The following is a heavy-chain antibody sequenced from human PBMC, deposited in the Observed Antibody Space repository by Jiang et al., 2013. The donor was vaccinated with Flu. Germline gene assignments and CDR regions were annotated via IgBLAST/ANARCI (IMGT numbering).Heavy chain of an antibody. CDR3: ARDQGLGYTYGYGPFDY. V-gene: IGHV1-69*01. D-gene: IGHD5-18*01. CDR1: TFSSYA. J-gene: IGHJ4*02. CDR2: ITPIYGTA. Sequence: TFSSYAISWVRQAPGQGLEWMGGITPIYGTANYAQKLQGRVTITADESTSTAYMELSRLRSEDTAVYYCARDQGLGYTYGYGPFDYWGQGTLVTVSS.